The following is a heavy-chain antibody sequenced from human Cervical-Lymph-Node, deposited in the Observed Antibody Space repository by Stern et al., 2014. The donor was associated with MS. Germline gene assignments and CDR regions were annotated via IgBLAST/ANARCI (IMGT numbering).Heavy chain of an antibody. Sequence: QVTLRESGPALVKPTQTLTLTCTFSGFSLTASGTGVSWIRQPPGKDLEWLATIDWDDHKYYSTSLKTRLTISKDTSKNQVVLTMTNMDPVDTATYFCARNQFICDYAMDVWGQGTTVTVSS. V-gene: IGHV2-70*13. J-gene: IGHJ6*02. D-gene: IGHD3-16*02. CDR3: ARNQFICDYAMDV. CDR1: GFSLTASGTG. CDR2: IDWDDHK.